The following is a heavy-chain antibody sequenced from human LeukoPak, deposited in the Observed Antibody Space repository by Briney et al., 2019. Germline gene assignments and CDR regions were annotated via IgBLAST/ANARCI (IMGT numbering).Heavy chain of an antibody. V-gene: IGHV3-30*02. J-gene: IGHJ6*03. Sequence: GGSLRLSCAASGFTFRSYGMHWVRQAPGKGLEWVTFKGYDGSNKYYTDSVKGRFTISRDNSKNTLYLQMNSLRTEDTAVYYCAKDSYYYYIDVWGKGTTVTVSS. CDR3: AKDSYYYYIDV. CDR2: KGYDGSNK. CDR1: GFTFRSYG.